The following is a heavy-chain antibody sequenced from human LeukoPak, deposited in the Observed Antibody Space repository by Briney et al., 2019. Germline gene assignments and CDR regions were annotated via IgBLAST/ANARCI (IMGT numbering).Heavy chain of an antibody. Sequence: GASVKVSCKASGYTLISYSISWVRQAPGQGLEWMGWISAYMGHTNYAQKLQGRVTMTTDTSTSTAYMELRSLRPDDTAVYYCARGDCSSDTCYLPEYFQHWGQGTLVTVSS. CDR2: ISAYMGHT. J-gene: IGHJ1*01. CDR3: ARGDCSSDTCYLPEYFQH. D-gene: IGHD2-15*01. CDR1: GYTLISYS. V-gene: IGHV1-18*01.